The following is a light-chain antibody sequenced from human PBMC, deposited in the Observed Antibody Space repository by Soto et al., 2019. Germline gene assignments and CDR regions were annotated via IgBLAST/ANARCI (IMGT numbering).Light chain of an antibody. CDR3: QQYNSYSYT. J-gene: IGKJ2*01. Sequence: DIQMTQSPSTLSASVGDRVTITCRASQSVRSWLAWYQQKPGKAPKLLIYKASSLESGVPSRFSGSGSGTEFTFIISSLQPDDFATYYCQQYNSYSYTFGQGTKLEIK. CDR1: QSVRSW. CDR2: KAS. V-gene: IGKV1-5*03.